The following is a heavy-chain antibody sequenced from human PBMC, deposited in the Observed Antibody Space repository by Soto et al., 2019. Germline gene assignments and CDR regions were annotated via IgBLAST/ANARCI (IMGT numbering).Heavy chain of an antibody. J-gene: IGHJ3*01. CDR2: LVGSGGDK. Sequence: EVQLLESGGGLVQPGGSLSLSCAASGFTFDTYAMNWVRQAPGKGLQWVSGLVGSGGDKSYADSVRGRFTVSRDNSVSTLYLHMTNLRDEGTAVYYCAKDLIALNGVWETFDVWGRGTRVTVSS. D-gene: IGHD2-8*01. CDR1: GFTFDTYA. V-gene: IGHV3-23*01. CDR3: AKDLIALNGVWETFDV.